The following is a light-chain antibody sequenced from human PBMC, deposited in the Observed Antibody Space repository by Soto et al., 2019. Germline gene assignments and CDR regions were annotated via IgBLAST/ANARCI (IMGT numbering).Light chain of an antibody. J-gene: IGLJ2*01. CDR1: NSDVGTYNL. V-gene: IGLV2-23*01. Sequence: QSALTQPASVSGSPGQSITISCTGTNSDVGTYNLVSWYQQHPGKAPKLMIYEGTKRPSGVSDRFSGSKSGNTASLTISGLQPEDEAEYYCCSYAGASTYVLFGGGTKVTVL. CDR3: CSYAGASTYVL. CDR2: EGT.